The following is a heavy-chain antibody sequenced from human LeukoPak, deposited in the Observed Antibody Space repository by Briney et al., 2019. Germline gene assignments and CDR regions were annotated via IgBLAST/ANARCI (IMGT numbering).Heavy chain of an antibody. V-gene: IGHV4-59*01. Sequence: SETLSLTCTVSGGSISSYYWSWIRQPPGKGLEWIGYIYYSGSTNYNPSLKSRVTISVDTSKNQFSLKLSSVAAADTAVYYCARGQQVAYYFDYWGQGTLVTVSS. CDR1: GGSISSYY. CDR3: ARGQQVAYYFDY. CDR2: IYYSGST. J-gene: IGHJ4*02. D-gene: IGHD6-13*01.